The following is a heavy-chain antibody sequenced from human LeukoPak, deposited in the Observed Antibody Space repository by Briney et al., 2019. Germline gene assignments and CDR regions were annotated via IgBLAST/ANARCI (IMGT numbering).Heavy chain of an antibody. Sequence: GGSLRLSCAVSGFTFSDYYMTWIRQAPGKGLEWVAFISDDGSRQHYADSVKGRFTISRGNSKNTLNLQMNSLRAEDTAVYYCVKDRTGTYTLDYWGQGTLVTVSS. V-gene: IGHV3-30*18. CDR2: ISDDGSRQ. CDR3: VKDRTGTYTLDY. J-gene: IGHJ4*02. D-gene: IGHD3-10*01. CDR1: GFTFSDYY.